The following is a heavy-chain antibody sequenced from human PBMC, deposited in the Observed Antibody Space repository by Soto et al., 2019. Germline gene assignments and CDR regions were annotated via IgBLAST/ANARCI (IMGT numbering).Heavy chain of an antibody. D-gene: IGHD3-9*01. CDR3: ARIRYLDY. CDR2: IKHDGTEK. Sequence: EVQLVESGGGLVQPGGSLRLSCTVSGFTFSNYWMSWVHQAPGKGLEWVANIKHDGTEKYYVDSVRGRFTISRDNAKNSLYLQMNTLRIEDTAVYYCARIRYLDYWGQGTLVTVSS. V-gene: IGHV3-7*04. CDR1: GFTFSNYW. J-gene: IGHJ4*02.